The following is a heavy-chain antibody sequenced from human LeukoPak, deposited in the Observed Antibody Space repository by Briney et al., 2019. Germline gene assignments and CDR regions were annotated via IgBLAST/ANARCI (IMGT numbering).Heavy chain of an antibody. CDR3: ARGAPTTRIGAGRFDY. D-gene: IGHD6-19*01. Sequence: ASVKVSSTAFGYSLTNYYVHWVRQAPGQGHEWRGEINPSGGSTSYSQKFHGRITVTRATYTNTVSMDLSSLRSEDTATYYCARGAPTTRIGAGRFDYWGQGSLLTVAS. J-gene: IGHJ4*02. CDR2: INPSGGST. CDR1: GYSLTNYY. V-gene: IGHV1-46*01.